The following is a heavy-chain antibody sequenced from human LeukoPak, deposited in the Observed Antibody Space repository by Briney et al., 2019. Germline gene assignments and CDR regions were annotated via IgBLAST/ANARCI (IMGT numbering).Heavy chain of an antibody. V-gene: IGHV3-21*01. CDR2: ISSSSSYI. CDR1: GFTFSSYS. CDR3: ARGTAMTGSAFDI. Sequence: GGSLRLSYAASGFTFSSYSMNWVRQAPGKGLEWVSSISSSSSYIYYADSVKGRFTISRDNAKNSLYLQMNSLRAEDTAVYYCARGTAMTGSAFDIWGQGTMVTVSS. J-gene: IGHJ3*02. D-gene: IGHD3-9*01.